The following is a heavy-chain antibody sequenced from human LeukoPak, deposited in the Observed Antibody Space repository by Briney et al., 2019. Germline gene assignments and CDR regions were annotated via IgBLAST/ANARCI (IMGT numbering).Heavy chain of an antibody. Sequence: ASVKVSCKASGYTFTNYYMHWVRQAPGQGLEWMGIINPSGGSTSYAQKFQGRVTMTRDTSTSTVYMVLSSLRSEDTAVYYCARDVHYYDSSGPPDDIENRFDYWGQGTLVTVSS. J-gene: IGHJ4*02. CDR3: ARDVHYYDSSGPPDDIENRFDY. CDR1: GYTFTNYY. V-gene: IGHV1-46*01. D-gene: IGHD3-22*01. CDR2: INPSGGST.